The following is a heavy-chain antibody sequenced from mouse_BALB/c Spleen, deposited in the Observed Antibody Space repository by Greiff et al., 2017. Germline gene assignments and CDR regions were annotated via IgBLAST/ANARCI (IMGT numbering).Heavy chain of an antibody. CDR3: ARDYGSSYGYFDV. Sequence: VQLVESGAELAKPGASVKMSCKASGYTFTSYWMHWVKQRPGQGLEWIGYINPSTGYTEYNQKFKDKATLTADKSSSTAYMQLSSLTSEDSAVYYCARDYGSSYGYFDVWGAGTTVTVSS. CDR1: GYTFTSYW. V-gene: IGHV1-7*01. CDR2: INPSTGYT. J-gene: IGHJ1*01. D-gene: IGHD1-1*01.